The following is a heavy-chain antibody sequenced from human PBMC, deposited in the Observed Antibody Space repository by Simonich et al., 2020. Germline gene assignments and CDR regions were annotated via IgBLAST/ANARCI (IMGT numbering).Heavy chain of an antibody. Sequence: QVQLQESGPGLVKPSETLSLTCTVSGGSISSYYWSWIRQPPGKGLEWIGYIYYSGRTNYNPSLKSRVPISVDTSKNQFSLKLSSVTAADTAVYYCARHDRWLQFYFDYWGQGTLVTVSS. CDR1: GGSISSYY. D-gene: IGHD5-12*01. J-gene: IGHJ4*02. V-gene: IGHV4-59*08. CDR2: IYYSGRT. CDR3: ARHDRWLQFYFDY.